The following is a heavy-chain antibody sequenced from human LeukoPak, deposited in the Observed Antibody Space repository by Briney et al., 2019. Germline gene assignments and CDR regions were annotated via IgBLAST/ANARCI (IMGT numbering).Heavy chain of an antibody. D-gene: IGHD6-19*01. CDR3: AKDQGYSSAWYSRDGFDM. CDR1: GITFSGYA. CDR2: ISGSGGST. V-gene: IGHV3-23*01. Sequence: GGSLRLSCAASGITFSGYAMSWVRQAPGKGLEWVSAISGSGGSTYYADSVKGRFTISRDNSQNTLYVQMNSLRAEDTAVYYCAKDQGYSSAWYSRDGFDMWGQGAMVTVSS. J-gene: IGHJ3*02.